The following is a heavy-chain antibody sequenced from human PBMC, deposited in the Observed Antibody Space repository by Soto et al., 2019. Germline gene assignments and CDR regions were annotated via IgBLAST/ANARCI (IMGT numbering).Heavy chain of an antibody. J-gene: IGHJ4*02. CDR3: SKGSIEYSASVDN. CDR1: GFSFSSYA. V-gene: IGHV3-23*01. CDR2: ISARGGSL. Sequence: EVQLLESGGGLVQPGGSLRLSCAASGFSFSSYAMVWVRQAPGKGLEWVSVISARGGSLYFPDSVKGLFTISTDNSKNVLSLDMNSLRVEDTDLYFCSKGSIEYSASVDNWGQGTLVLVAS. D-gene: IGHD5-12*01.